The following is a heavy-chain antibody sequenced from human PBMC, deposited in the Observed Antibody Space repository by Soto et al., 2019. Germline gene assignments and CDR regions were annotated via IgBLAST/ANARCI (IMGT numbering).Heavy chain of an antibody. J-gene: IGHJ5*02. CDR2: INYSGSA. Sequence: VQLQESGPGLVKPSQTLSLTCTVSGGSIGNDGYYWSWLRQLPGKGLGWIAYINYSGSAYYNPSLKSRVKISVDTSKNQYSLRLSSVTAADTAVFYCARSGEAGNNWFDPWGQGALVTVSS. D-gene: IGHD1-1*01. V-gene: IGHV4-31*03. CDR1: GGSIGNDGYY. CDR3: ARSGEAGNNWFDP.